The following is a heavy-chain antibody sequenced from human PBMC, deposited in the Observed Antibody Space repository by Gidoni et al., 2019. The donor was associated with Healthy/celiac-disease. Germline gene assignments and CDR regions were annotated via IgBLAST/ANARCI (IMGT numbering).Heavy chain of an antibody. CDR3: TTCASTSCRYYYYYGMDV. D-gene: IGHD2-2*01. J-gene: IGHJ6*02. Sequence: EVQLVESGGGLVKPGGSLGSPCAAPGSPSMNPGCTWVSQPPGKGLEWVGGIKSKTDGGTTDYAAPVKGRFTISRDDSKNTLYLQMNSLKPEDTAVYYCTTCASTSCRYYYYYGMDVWGQGTTVTVSS. CDR1: GSPSMNPG. CDR2: IKSKTDGGTT. V-gene: IGHV3-15*01.